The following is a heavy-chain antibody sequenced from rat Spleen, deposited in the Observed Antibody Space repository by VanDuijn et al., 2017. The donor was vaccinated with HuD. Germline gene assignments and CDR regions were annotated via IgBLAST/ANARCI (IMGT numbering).Heavy chain of an antibody. D-gene: IGHD1-10*01. CDR3: ARDNNYKAY. CDR1: GYSITTNY. V-gene: IGHV3-3*01. CDR2: INGAGGT. J-gene: IGHJ2*01. Sequence: EVQLQESGPGLVKPSQSLSLTCSITGYSITTNYWGWIRKFPGNKMEWMGYINGAGGTDYNPSLRSRFSITRDTSKNQFFLQVNSVTTEDTATYYCARDNNYKAYWGQGVMVTVSS.